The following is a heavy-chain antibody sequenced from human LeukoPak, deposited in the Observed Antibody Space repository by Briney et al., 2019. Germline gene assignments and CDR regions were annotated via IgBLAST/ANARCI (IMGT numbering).Heavy chain of an antibody. V-gene: IGHV1-46*01. CDR3: ARNYYDTAGHFGY. J-gene: IGHJ4*02. CDR2: INPSGGAT. CDR1: GYTFSSYY. Sequence: ASVKVSCKASGYTFSSYYFHWVRQAPGQGLEWMGLINPSGGATTFAQKFRGRVTMTRDMSTGTVFMELSSLRSDDTAVYFCARNYYDTAGHFGYWGQGTLVTVSS. D-gene: IGHD3-22*01.